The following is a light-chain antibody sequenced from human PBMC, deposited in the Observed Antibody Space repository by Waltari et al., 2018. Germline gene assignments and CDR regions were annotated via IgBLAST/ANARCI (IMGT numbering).Light chain of an antibody. CDR1: SSYVGSSNL. J-gene: IGLJ1*01. CDR2: EVT. Sequence: QSALTQPASVSGSPGQSITISCTGSSSYVGSSNLVSWYLQHPGKAPKLIIYEVTKRPSGVSNRFSGSKSGNTASLTISGLQAEDEADYYCYSYAGGRVFGTGTKVTVL. CDR3: YSYAGGRV. V-gene: IGLV2-23*02.